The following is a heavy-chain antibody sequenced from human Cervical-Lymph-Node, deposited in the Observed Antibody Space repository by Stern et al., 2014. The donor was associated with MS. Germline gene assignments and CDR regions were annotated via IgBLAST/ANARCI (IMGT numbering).Heavy chain of an antibody. CDR1: GDGFIGFY. V-gene: IGHV1-2*02. Sequence: MQLVESGAEVKKPGASVKVSCKASGDGFIGFYLHWVRQAPGQGLEWMGWINPNSGDTNYAQRFQGRVTMTRDTSIPTAYMELSSLRSDDTAVYYCARTPYNWNFALDYWGQGTLVTVSS. CDR2: INPNSGDT. D-gene: IGHD1-7*01. CDR3: ARTPYNWNFALDY. J-gene: IGHJ4*02.